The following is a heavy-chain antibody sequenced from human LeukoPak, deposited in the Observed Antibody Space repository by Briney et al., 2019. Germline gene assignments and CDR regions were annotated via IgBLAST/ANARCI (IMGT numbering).Heavy chain of an antibody. Sequence: ASVKVSCKASGYTFTSYAMNWVRQAPGQGLEWMGWINTNTGNPTYAQGFTGRFVFSLDTSVSTAYLQISSLKAEDTAVYYCAREDWTCSGGSCYPRGYNWFDPWGQGTLVTVSS. CDR2: INTNTGNP. CDR1: GYTFTSYA. D-gene: IGHD2-15*01. CDR3: AREDWTCSGGSCYPRGYNWFDP. J-gene: IGHJ5*02. V-gene: IGHV7-4-1*02.